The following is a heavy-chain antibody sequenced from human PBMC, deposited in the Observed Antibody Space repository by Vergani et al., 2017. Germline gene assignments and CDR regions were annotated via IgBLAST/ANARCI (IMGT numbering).Heavy chain of an antibody. J-gene: IGHJ4*02. CDR2: ISYDGSNK. D-gene: IGHD6-19*01. V-gene: IGHV3-30-3*01. Sequence: QVQLVESGGGVVQPGRSLRLSCAASGFTFSSYAKHWVRQAPGKGLEWVAVISYDGSNKYYADSVKGRFTISRDNSKNTLYLQMNSLRAEDTAVYYCARDGRYSSGLPPYFDYWGQGTLVTVSS. CDR3: ARDGRYSSGLPPYFDY. CDR1: GFTFSSYA.